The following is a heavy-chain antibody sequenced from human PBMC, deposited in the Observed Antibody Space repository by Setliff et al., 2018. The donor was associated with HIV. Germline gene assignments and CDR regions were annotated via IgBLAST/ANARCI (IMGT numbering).Heavy chain of an antibody. Sequence: PSETLSLTCVVSGYSISSSYWWGWIRQPPGRGLQYLGHLYYSGSTNYNPSLKSRITMSMDTSKNQFSLQLSSVTAADTAVYYCARIPWVATLWGGAFDLWGHGTMVTVS. CDR2: LYYSGST. D-gene: IGHD5-12*01. CDR3: ARIPWVATLWGGAFDL. V-gene: IGHV4-28*01. CDR1: GYSISSSYW. J-gene: IGHJ3*01.